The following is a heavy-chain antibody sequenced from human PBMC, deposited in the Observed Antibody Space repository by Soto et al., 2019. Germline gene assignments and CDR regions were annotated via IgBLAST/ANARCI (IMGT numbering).Heavy chain of an antibody. CDR2: TCRNGGET. D-gene: IGHD1-1*01. CDR1: GVTFSVYC. J-gene: IGHJ4*02. CDR3: VRGTRAWRGMDY. Sequence: PGGSLRLSCAASGVTFSVYCMHWVRQAPGTGLAWVSRTCRNGGETDYAESVKGRFTISRDDAKNTLYLQMNSLRVDDTAIYYCVRGTRAWRGMDYWGQGT. V-gene: IGHV3-74*01.